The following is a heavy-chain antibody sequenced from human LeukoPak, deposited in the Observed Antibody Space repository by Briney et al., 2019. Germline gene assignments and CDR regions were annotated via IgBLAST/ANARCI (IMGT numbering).Heavy chain of an antibody. CDR1: GFTFSSYS. D-gene: IGHD6-19*01. V-gene: IGHV3-21*01. J-gene: IGHJ4*02. Sequence: PGGSLRLSCAGSGFTFSSYSVNWVRQAPGKGLEWVSSISTSSSYIYYVDSVKGRFTISRDNAKNSLNLQMNSLRAEDTAVYYCARWLAGYLDYWGQGTLVTVSS. CDR2: ISTSSSYI. CDR3: ARWLAGYLDY.